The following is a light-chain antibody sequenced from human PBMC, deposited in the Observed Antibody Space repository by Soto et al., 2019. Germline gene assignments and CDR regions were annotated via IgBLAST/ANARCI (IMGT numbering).Light chain of an antibody. V-gene: IGKV3-15*01. J-gene: IGKJ1*01. CDR2: GAS. CDR1: QSINSN. CDR3: QQYNNWPRT. Sequence: IAVAQSPATLSASPGERATLSCRASQSINSNLAWYQQKPGQAPRLLIYGASTRATGIPVRFSGSRSGTEFTLTISSLQSEDFAVYYCQQYNNWPRTFGQGTKV.